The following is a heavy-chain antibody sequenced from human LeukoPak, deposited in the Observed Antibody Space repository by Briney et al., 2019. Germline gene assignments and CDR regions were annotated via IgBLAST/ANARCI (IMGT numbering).Heavy chain of an antibody. CDR3: AKGFRDTAMFLDD. Sequence: GGPLRLSCTASGFTFSSFEMNWVRLAPGKGLEWISCISGSGSTVYYADSVNGRFTISRDNAKNSLYLQMNSLRAEDTAVYYCAKGFRDTAMFLDDWGQGTLVTVSS. D-gene: IGHD5-18*01. J-gene: IGHJ4*02. CDR2: ISGSGSTV. V-gene: IGHV3-48*03. CDR1: GFTFSSFE.